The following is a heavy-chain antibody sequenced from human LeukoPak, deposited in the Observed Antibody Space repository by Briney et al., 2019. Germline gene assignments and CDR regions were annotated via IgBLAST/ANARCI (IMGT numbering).Heavy chain of an antibody. CDR3: VREGALFRPLFY. D-gene: IGHD3-10*02. CDR1: GGTLIRTNW. Sequence: PSGTLSLTCGYSGGTLIRTNWWTWIRQPPGKGLEWIGDVHLDGRTNYNPSLGSRLTMSVDLSENQVSLKLTSVTAEGTAVCYCVREGALFRPLFYSGQGTLVTVSS. J-gene: IGHJ4*02. V-gene: IGHV4-4*02. CDR2: VHLDGRT.